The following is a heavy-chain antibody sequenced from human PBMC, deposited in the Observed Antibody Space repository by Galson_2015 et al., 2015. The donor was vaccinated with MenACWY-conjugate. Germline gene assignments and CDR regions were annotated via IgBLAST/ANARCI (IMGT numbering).Heavy chain of an antibody. D-gene: IGHD2-21*02. V-gene: IGHV3-48*01. CDR2: ISSISSTI. CDR3: ARGRHIVVVTAIHAFDI. Sequence: SLRLSCAASGFTFSSYSMNWVRQAPGKGLEWVSYISSISSTIYYADSVKGRFTISRDNAKNSLYLQMNSLRAEDTAVYYCARGRHIVVVTAIHAFDIWGQGTMVTVSS. CDR1: GFTFSSYS. J-gene: IGHJ3*02.